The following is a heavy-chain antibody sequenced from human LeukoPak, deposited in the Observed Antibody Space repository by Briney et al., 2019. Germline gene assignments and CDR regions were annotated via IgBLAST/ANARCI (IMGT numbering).Heavy chain of an antibody. CDR3: ARVDCSSTSCYPRDYYGMDV. CDR2: INPSGGST. V-gene: IGHV1-46*01. J-gene: IGHJ6*02. CDR1: GYTFTSYY. Sequence: ASVKVSCKASGYTFTSYYMHWVRQAPGQGLEWMGIINPSGGSTSYAQKFQGRVTMTRDTSTSTVYMELSSLRSEDTAVYYCARVDCSSTSCYPRDYYGMDVWGQGTTVTVSS. D-gene: IGHD2-2*01.